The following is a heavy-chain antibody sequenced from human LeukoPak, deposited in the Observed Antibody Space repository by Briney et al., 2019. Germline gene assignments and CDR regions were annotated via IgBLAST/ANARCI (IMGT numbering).Heavy chain of an antibody. CDR2: ISNSGST. CDR3: ARHVRGYSFGAWFDP. CDR1: GGSVNSSY. J-gene: IGHJ5*02. Sequence: PSETLSLTCTVSGGSVNSSYWSWVRQPPAKGLEWIGFISNSGSTNYSPSFTRRLTISVDTSKNQVSLRLTSVTAADTAVYYCARHVRGYSFGAWFDPWGQGVLVTVSS. D-gene: IGHD5-12*01. V-gene: IGHV4-59*02.